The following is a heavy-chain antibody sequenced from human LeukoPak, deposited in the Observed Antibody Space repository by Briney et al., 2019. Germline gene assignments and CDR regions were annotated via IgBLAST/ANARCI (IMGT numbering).Heavy chain of an antibody. D-gene: IGHD3-22*01. CDR3: ARVTGYMIEDYFDY. Sequence: PSETLSLTCTVSGGSISSYYWSWIRQPPGKGLEWIGYIYHSGSTNYNPSLKSRVTISVDTSKNQFSLKLRSVTAADTAVYYCARVTGYMIEDYFDYWGQGTLVTVSS. CDR1: GGSISSYY. J-gene: IGHJ4*02. CDR2: IYHSGST. V-gene: IGHV4-59*01.